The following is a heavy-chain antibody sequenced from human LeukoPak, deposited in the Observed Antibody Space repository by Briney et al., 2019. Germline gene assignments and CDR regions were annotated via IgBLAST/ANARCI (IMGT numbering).Heavy chain of an antibody. D-gene: IGHD4-17*01. Sequence: SETLSHTCAVYGGSFSGYYWSWIRQPPGKGLESIGDINHSGSTNYNSSLKSRVTISVDTSKNQFSLKLSSVTAADTAVYYCARDVTRGYGDYVGFDYWGQGTLVTVSS. J-gene: IGHJ4*02. CDR3: ARDVTRGYGDYVGFDY. CDR2: INHSGST. V-gene: IGHV4-34*01. CDR1: GGSFSGYY.